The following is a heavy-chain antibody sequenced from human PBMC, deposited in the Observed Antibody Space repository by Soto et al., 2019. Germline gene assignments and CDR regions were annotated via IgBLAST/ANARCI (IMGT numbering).Heavy chain of an antibody. J-gene: IGHJ5*02. V-gene: IGHV1-2*02. Sequence: QVQLVQSGAEVKKPGASVKVFCKASGYTFTGYFMHWVRQAPGQGLEWMGWINPNSGATKYAQKFQGRVTLSRDTSIRTAYMELTGLRSDDTAVYYCARGGGTILAPLPWGQGTQVTVSS. D-gene: IGHD3-3*01. CDR1: GYTFTGYF. CDR2: INPNSGAT. CDR3: ARGGGTILAPLP.